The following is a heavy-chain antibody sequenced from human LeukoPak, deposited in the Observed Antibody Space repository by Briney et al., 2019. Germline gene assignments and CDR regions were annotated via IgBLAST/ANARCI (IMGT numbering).Heavy chain of an antibody. V-gene: IGHV3-74*01. D-gene: IGHD2-15*01. CDR3: ARDAEDTSPGVYYYYYGMDV. CDR1: GFAFSSSW. CDR2: INSDGSST. J-gene: IGHJ6*02. Sequence: GGSLRLSCAASGFAFSSSWMSWVRQAPGKGLVWVSRINSDGSSTSYADSVKGRFTISRDNAKNTLYLQMNSLRAEDTAVYYCARDAEDTSPGVYYYYYGMDVWGQGTTVTVSS.